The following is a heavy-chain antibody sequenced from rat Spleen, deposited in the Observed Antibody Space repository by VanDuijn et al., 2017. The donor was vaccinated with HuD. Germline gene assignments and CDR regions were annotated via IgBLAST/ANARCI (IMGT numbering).Heavy chain of an antibody. CDR3: ARSDVYYGDY. CDR2: INSAGST. J-gene: IGHJ2*01. V-gene: IGHV3-3*01. D-gene: IGHD1-12*01. CDR1: GYSITSSYR. Sequence: EVQLQESGPGLVKPSQSLSLTCSVTGYSITSSYRWNWIRKFPGNKLEWMGYINSAGSTNYNPSLKSRISITRDTSKNQFFLQVNSVTTEDTATYYCARSDVYYGDYWGQGVMVTVSS.